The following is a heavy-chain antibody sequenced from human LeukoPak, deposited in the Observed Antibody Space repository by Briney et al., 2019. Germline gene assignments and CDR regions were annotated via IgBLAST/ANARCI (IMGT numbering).Heavy chain of an antibody. CDR1: GGSFSGYY. Sequence: SETLSLTCAVYGGSFSGYYWSWIRQPPGKGLEWIGAINHSGSTNYNPSLKSRVTISVDTSKNQFSLKLSSVTAADTPGYYWAREFYCGGNCYSGNDYWGQGTLVTVSS. J-gene: IGHJ4*02. CDR3: AREFYCGGNCYSGNDY. D-gene: IGHD2-21*02. V-gene: IGHV4-34*01. CDR2: INHSGST.